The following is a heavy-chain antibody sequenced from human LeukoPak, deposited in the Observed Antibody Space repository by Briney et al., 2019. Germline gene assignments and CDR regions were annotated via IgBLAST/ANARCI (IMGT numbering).Heavy chain of an antibody. D-gene: IGHD3-16*01. CDR2: IIPILGIA. Sequence: SVKVSCNASGGTFSSYAISWVRQAPGQGLEWMGRIIPILGIANYAQKFQGRVTITADKSTSTAYMELSSLRSEDTAVYYCARARVEYVSPYYFDYWGQGTLVTVSS. CDR1: GGTFSSYA. V-gene: IGHV1-69*04. CDR3: ARARVEYVSPYYFDY. J-gene: IGHJ4*02.